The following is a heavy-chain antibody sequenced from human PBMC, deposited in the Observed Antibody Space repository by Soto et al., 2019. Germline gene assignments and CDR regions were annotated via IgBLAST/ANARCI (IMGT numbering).Heavy chain of an antibody. J-gene: IGHJ5*02. CDR2: VYYSGTT. Sequence: PSETLSLTCTVSGGSITSSSYRWAWIRQSPGKGLEWIGSVYYSGTTKYNSSLKSRVTILVDTSQIQFSLKLTSVTAADTALYYRAREYYDRNGFPLFDPRCQGPLVTVSS. V-gene: IGHV4-39*01. D-gene: IGHD3-22*01. CDR1: GGSITSSSYR. CDR3: AREYYDRNGFPLFDP.